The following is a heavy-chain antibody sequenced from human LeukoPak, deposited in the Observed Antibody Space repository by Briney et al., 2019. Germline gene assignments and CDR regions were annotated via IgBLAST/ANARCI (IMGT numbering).Heavy chain of an antibody. CDR3: ARANWQLVLRGGTIDY. V-gene: IGHV3-74*01. J-gene: IGHJ4*02. Sequence: GGSLRLSCAASGFTFTNYWMHWVRQAPGMGLVWVSRLPPDELDIIYADSVKGRFTISRDNSKNTPYLQMNSLRAEDTAVYYCARANWQLVLRGGTIDYWGQGTLVTVSS. D-gene: IGHD6-6*01. CDR1: GFTFTNYW. CDR2: LPPDELDI.